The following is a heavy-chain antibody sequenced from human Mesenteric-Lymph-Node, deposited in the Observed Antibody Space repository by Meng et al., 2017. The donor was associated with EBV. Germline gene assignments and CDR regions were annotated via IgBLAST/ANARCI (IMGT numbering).Heavy chain of an antibody. V-gene: IGHV4-39*07. CDR3: ARVNYDGSGYYYFLDY. CDR1: GGSIISSTYY. Sequence: QLQLQESGPGLVKLSEXLSLTCTFSGGSIISSTYYWGWIRQTPGKGLEWIGSVYYSGSTYYNPSLLGRITISVDTSNNQFSLNLFSVTAADTALYYCARVNYDGSGYYYFLDYWGQGTLVTVSA. J-gene: IGHJ4*02. CDR2: VYYSGST. D-gene: IGHD3-22*01.